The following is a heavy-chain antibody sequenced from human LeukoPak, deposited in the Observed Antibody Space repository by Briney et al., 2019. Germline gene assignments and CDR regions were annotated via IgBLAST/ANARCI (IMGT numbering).Heavy chain of an antibody. CDR2: IIPILGIA. CDR3: AGSSQLGYFDY. CDR1: GGTFSSYA. J-gene: IGHJ4*02. D-gene: IGHD6-6*01. Sequence: ASVKASCKASGGTFSSYAISWVRQAPGQGLEWMGRIIPILGIANYAQKFQGRVTITADKSTSTAYMELSSLRSEDTAVYYCAGSSQLGYFDYWGQGTLVTVSS. V-gene: IGHV1-69*04.